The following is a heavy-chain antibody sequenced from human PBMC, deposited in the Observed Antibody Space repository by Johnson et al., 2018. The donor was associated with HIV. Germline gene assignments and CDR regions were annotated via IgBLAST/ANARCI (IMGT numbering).Heavy chain of an antibody. CDR3: ARDRKYSSSWQWGPDAFDI. D-gene: IGHD6-13*01. J-gene: IGHJ3*02. CDR1: GFTFHDYG. CDR2: INWNGEST. V-gene: IGHV3-20*04. Sequence: VQLVESGGGVVRPGGSLRLSCAASGFTFHDYGMNWVRQTPGKGLEWVSGINWNGESTGYAESVKGRFTISRDDSKNSLYLQMNSLRAEDTAVYCCARDRKYSSSWQWGPDAFDIWGQGTMVTVSS.